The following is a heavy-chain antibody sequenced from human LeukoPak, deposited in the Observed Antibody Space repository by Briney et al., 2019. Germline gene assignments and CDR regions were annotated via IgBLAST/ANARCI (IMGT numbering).Heavy chain of an antibody. CDR3: AGAFASSGNYYPPDY. J-gene: IGHJ4*02. CDR2: ISTNGGGT. CDR1: GFTFSSYV. V-gene: IGHV3-64*01. D-gene: IGHD3-22*01. Sequence: GGFLRLSCAASGFTFSSYVMHWVRQAPGKGLEYVSGISTNGGGTYYASSVKGRFTISRDNSKNTVYLQMDSLRAEDMAVYYCAGAFASSGNYYPPDYWGQGALVTVSS.